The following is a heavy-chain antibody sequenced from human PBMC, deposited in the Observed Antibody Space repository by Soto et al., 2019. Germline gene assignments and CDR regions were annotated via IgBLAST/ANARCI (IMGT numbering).Heavy chain of an antibody. CDR1: GFTVSSDY. V-gene: IGHV3-53*01. Sequence: GGSLRLSCAASGFTVSSDYMSWVRQAPGKGLEWVSVIYSGGSTYYADSVKGRFTISRDNSKNTLYLQMNSLRAEDTAVYYFARVEYSYGPYFDYWGQGTLVTVSS. CDR2: IYSGGST. CDR3: ARVEYSYGPYFDY. D-gene: IGHD5-18*01. J-gene: IGHJ4*02.